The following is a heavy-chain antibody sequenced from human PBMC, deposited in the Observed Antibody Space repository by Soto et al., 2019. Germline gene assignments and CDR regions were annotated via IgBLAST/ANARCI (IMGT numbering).Heavy chain of an antibody. D-gene: IGHD6-19*01. Sequence: SVKVSCKASGGTFSSYAISWVRQAPGQGLEWMGRIIPIFGTANYAQKFQGRVTITADESTSTAYMELSSLRSEDTAVYYCARDTYSSGWYPPGWFDHWGQGTLVTVSS. CDR3: ARDTYSSGWYPPGWFDH. CDR1: GGTFSSYA. V-gene: IGHV1-69*13. CDR2: IIPIFGTA. J-gene: IGHJ5*02.